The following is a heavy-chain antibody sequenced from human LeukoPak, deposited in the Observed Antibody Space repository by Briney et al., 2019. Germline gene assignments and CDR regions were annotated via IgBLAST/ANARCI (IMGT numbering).Heavy chain of an antibody. CDR3: ARVPTDYGIIHDAFDI. J-gene: IGHJ3*02. CDR2: IHSSGTA. Sequence: PSETLSLTCIVSGGSMDTYFWNWVRQSAGKGLEWIGRIHSSGTANYNPSLRPRITMSIDTAKTQFSLRLYSVTAADTAVYYCARVPTDYGIIHDAFDIWGLGTVVTVSS. D-gene: IGHD4-17*01. CDR1: GGSMDTYF. V-gene: IGHV4-4*07.